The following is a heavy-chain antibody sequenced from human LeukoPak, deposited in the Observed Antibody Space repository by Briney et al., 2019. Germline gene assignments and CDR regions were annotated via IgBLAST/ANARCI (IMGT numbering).Heavy chain of an antibody. V-gene: IGHV1-8*01. D-gene: IGHD3-22*01. CDR3: ARDAPPDSSQPLAEYFQH. Sequence: ASVKVSRKASGYTFTSYDINWVRQATGQGLEWMGWMNPNSGNTGYAQKFQGRVTMTRDTSTSTVYMELSSLRSEDTAVYYCARDAPPDSSQPLAEYFQHWGQGTLVTVSS. CDR2: MNPNSGNT. CDR1: GYTFTSYD. J-gene: IGHJ1*01.